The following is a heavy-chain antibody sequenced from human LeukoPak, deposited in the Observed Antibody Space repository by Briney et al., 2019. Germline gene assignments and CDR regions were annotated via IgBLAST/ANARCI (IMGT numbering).Heavy chain of an antibody. Sequence: PGGSLRLSCAASGFTFSTYWMNWVRQAPGKGLEWVANIKQDGSEKYYVDSVKGRFTLSRDSAKNSLYLQMNSLRAEDTAVYYCARTGTYYYDSSGYKDYFDYWGQGTLVTVTS. CDR1: GFTFSTYW. CDR3: ARTGTYYYDSSGYKDYFDY. D-gene: IGHD3-22*01. V-gene: IGHV3-7*03. CDR2: IKQDGSEK. J-gene: IGHJ4*02.